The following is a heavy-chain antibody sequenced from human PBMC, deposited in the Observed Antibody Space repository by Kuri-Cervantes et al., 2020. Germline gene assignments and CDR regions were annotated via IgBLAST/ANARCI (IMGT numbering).Heavy chain of an antibody. CDR3: AREGGGYCSGGSCYSLDY. D-gene: IGHD2-15*01. CDR1: GFTFTNAW. CDR2: VKTKTDGGAT. V-gene: IGHV3-15*01. J-gene: IGHJ4*02. Sequence: GGSLRLSCAASGFTFTNAWMNWVRQAPGKGLEWVGRVKTKTDGGATDYAAPVKGRFTISRDDSKNTLYLQMNSLKSEDTAVYYCAREGGGYCSGGSCYSLDYWGQGTLVTVSS.